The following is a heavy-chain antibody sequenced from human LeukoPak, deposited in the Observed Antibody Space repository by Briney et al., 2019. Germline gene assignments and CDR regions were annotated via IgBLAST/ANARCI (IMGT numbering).Heavy chain of an antibody. Sequence: SGPTLVNPTQTLTLTYTFSGFSLSTPEVGVGWIRQPPGKALEWLALIYWDDDKRYSPSLKSRITITKDTSKNQVVLTMTNIVPVDTATYYCAHRLGYSDSSAFDYWGQGTLVTVSS. D-gene: IGHD3-22*01. CDR2: IYWDDDK. V-gene: IGHV2-5*02. CDR1: GFSLSTPEVG. CDR3: AHRLGYSDSSAFDY. J-gene: IGHJ4*02.